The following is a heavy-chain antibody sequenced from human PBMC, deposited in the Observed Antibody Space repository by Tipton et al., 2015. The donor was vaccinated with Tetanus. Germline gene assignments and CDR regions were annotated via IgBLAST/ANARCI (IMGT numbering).Heavy chain of an antibody. J-gene: IGHJ4*02. CDR3: ARANYEFPNKGPFDS. Sequence: TLSLTCTVSGGSIRSGDYQWNWIRQPPGKGLEWLAYISDSGRTNSNYSLKSRTTISRDTSKNQFSLRLTSVTAADTAVYYCARANYEFPNKGPFDSWGQGTLVIVSS. V-gene: IGHV4-61*08. CDR2: ISDSGRT. CDR1: GGSIRSGDYQ. D-gene: IGHD3-3*01.